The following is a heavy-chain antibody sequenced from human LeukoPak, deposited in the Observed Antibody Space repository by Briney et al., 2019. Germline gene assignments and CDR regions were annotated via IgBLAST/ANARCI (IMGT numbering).Heavy chain of an antibody. CDR2: IYTGGST. CDR3: AREYLVGAISDAFDI. J-gene: IGHJ3*02. CDR1: GGSISSYY. Sequence: SETLSLTCTVSGGSISSYYWSWIRQPAGKGLEWIGRIYTGGSTNYNPSLKSRVTTSVDTSKNQFSLKLSSVTAADTAVYYCAREYLVGAISDAFDIWGQGTMVTVSS. D-gene: IGHD1-26*01. V-gene: IGHV4-4*07.